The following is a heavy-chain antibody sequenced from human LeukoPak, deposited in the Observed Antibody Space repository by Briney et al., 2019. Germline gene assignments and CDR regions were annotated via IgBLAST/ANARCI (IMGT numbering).Heavy chain of an antibody. V-gene: IGHV3-53*01. CDR2: LYTDGTT. Sequence: PGGSLSLSCVASGFRHSSNYMSWVRRAPGKGLEWVSLLYTDGTTYYASSVGGRFTISRDDSRNTIYLHMNSLRADDTAVYYCARGGVYYWNPRYWGQGTLVTVSA. D-gene: IGHD1-20*01. CDR3: ARGGVYYWNPRY. CDR1: GFRHSSNY. J-gene: IGHJ4*02.